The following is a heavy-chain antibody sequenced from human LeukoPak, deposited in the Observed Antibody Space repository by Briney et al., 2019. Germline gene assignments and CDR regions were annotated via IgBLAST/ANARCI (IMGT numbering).Heavy chain of an antibody. Sequence: GGSLRLSCAASGFTFSAYAMHWVRQAPGKGLEWVAVITHDESNKYYADSVKGRFTISRDNSKNTLYLQMNSLRAEDTAVYYCARVVATKKNYGMDVWGQGTTVTVSS. V-gene: IGHV3-30-3*01. CDR3: ARVVATKKNYGMDV. CDR1: GFTFSAYA. CDR2: ITHDESNK. J-gene: IGHJ6*02. D-gene: IGHD5-12*01.